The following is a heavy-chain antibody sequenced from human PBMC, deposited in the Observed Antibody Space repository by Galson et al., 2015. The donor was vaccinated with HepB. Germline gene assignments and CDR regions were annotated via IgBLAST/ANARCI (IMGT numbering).Heavy chain of an antibody. Sequence: SLRLSCAASGFTFSSYGMHWVRQAPGKGLEWVAVIWYDGSNKYYADSVKGRFTISRDNSKNTLYLQMNSLRAEDTAVYYCARSNPYSSSFLARRSDFQHWGQGTLVTVSS. CDR3: ARSNPYSSSFLARRSDFQH. CDR1: GFTFSSYG. D-gene: IGHD6-13*01. J-gene: IGHJ1*01. CDR2: IWYDGSNK. V-gene: IGHV3-33*01.